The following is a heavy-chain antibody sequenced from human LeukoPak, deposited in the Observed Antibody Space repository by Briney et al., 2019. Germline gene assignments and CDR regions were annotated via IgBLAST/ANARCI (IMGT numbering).Heavy chain of an antibody. D-gene: IGHD3-22*01. CDR2: ISGSGGST. J-gene: IGHJ5*02. CDR1: GFTFSSYA. V-gene: IGHV3-23*01. Sequence: GGSLRLSCAASGFTFSSYAMSWVRQAPGKGLEWVSAISGSGGSTYYADSVKGRFTISRDNSKNTLYLQMNSLRAEDTAVYYCAKDPRSGYYLNWFDPWGQGTLVTVSS. CDR3: AKDPRSGYYLNWFDP.